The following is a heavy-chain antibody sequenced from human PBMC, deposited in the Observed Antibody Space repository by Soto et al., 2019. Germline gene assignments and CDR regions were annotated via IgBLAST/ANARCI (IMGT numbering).Heavy chain of an antibody. V-gene: IGHV6-1*01. CDR2: TYYRSKWYN. Sequence: PSQTLSLTCAISGDSVSSNSAAWNWIRQSPSRGLEWLGRTYYRSKWYNDYAVSVKSRITINPDTSKNHFSLQLNSVTPEDTAVYYCARDGPRGPRRYCSGGSCYPNWFDPWGQGTLVTVSS. D-gene: IGHD2-15*01. CDR3: ARDGPRGPRRYCSGGSCYPNWFDP. J-gene: IGHJ5*02. CDR1: GDSVSSNSAA.